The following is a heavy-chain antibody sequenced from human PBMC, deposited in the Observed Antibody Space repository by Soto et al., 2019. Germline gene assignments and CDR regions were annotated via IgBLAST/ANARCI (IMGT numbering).Heavy chain of an antibody. Sequence: SETLSLTCTVSGGSINTFYWSWVRQPAGKGLEWIGRIFSSGSTSFNPSLESRVAMSVDTSKNHFSLNLSSVTAADMAVYYCARDQGYHLWGSFAFDIWGQGTMVTVSS. CDR2: IFSSGST. D-gene: IGHD3-3*02. J-gene: IGHJ3*02. CDR1: GGSINTFY. CDR3: ARDQGYHLWGSFAFDI. V-gene: IGHV4-4*07.